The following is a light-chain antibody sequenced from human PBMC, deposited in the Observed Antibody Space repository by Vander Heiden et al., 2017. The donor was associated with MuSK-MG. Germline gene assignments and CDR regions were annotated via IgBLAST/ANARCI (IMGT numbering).Light chain of an antibody. CDR2: QDS. J-gene: IGLJ2*01. Sequence: SYELTQPPSVSVSPGQTASITCSGDKLGDKYACWYQQKPGQPPVLVIYQDSKRTSGIPERFSGSNSGNTATLTISGTQAMDEADYYCQAWDSSVVVFGGGTKLTVL. CDR3: QAWDSSVVV. V-gene: IGLV3-1*01. CDR1: KLGDKY.